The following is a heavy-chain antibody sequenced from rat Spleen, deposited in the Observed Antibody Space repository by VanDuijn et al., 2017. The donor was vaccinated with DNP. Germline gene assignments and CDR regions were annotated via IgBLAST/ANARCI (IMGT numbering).Heavy chain of an antibody. CDR1: GFPFSKYG. V-gene: IGHV5S13*01. J-gene: IGHJ2*01. D-gene: IGHD1-11*01. CDR3: SRGPNYGGYSDFLDY. Sequence: EVQLVESGGDLVQPGRSLKLSCAASGFPFSKYGMAWVRQAPMKGLEWVASISTVGDNAYYTDSVKGRFTISRDNAKSTLYLQMDSLRSEDTANYYCSRGPNYGGYSDFLDYWGQGVMVTVSS. CDR2: ISTVGDNA.